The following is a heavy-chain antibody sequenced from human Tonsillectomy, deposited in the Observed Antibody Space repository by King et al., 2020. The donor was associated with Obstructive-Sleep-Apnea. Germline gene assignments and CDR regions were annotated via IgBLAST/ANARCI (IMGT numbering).Heavy chain of an antibody. CDR2: INTDATST. CDR1: EFTLSNFW. J-gene: IGHJ5*02. D-gene: IGHD3-10*01. Sequence: VQLVESGGGLVQPGGSLRLSCAASEFTLSNFWMHWVRQAPGKGLVWVSHINTDATSTNYADSVKGRFTISRDNAKNMLFLQMSSLRAEDTAVYYCVRDHRGWFDPWCQGTLVTVSS. CDR3: VRDHRGWFDP. V-gene: IGHV3-74*01.